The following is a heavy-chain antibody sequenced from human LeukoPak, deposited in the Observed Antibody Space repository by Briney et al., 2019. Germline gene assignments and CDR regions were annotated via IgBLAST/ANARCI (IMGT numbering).Heavy chain of an antibody. J-gene: IGHJ3*02. Sequence: GGSLRLSCVASGFTFNSHWMHWVRQAPGKGLVWVSRVDNNGNAATYADSVKGRFTISRDNAKNTLYLQMNSLRAEDTAVYYCARAKWELPYDAFDIWGQGTMVTVSS. D-gene: IGHD1-26*01. V-gene: IGHV3-74*01. CDR2: VDNNGNAA. CDR1: GFTFNSHW. CDR3: ARAKWELPYDAFDI.